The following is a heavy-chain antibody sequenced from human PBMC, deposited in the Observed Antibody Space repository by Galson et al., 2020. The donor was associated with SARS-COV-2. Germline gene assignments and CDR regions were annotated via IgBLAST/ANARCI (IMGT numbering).Heavy chain of an antibody. V-gene: IGHV3-23*01. D-gene: IGHD3-10*01. J-gene: IGHJ4*02. Sequence: GGSLSLSCAASGFTFSSYAMSWVRQAPGKGLEWVSAISGSGGSTYYADSVKGRFTISRDNSKNTLYLQMNSLRAEDTAVYYCAKGGWFGEVLPFDYWGQGTLVTVSS. CDR1: GFTFSSYA. CDR3: AKGGWFGEVLPFDY. CDR2: ISGSGGST.